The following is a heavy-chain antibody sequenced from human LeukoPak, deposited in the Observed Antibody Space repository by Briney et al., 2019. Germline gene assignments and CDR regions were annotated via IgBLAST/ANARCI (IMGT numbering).Heavy chain of an antibody. CDR2: INHSGST. J-gene: IGHJ4*02. Sequence: GSLRLSCAASGFTFNNYAMSWIRQPPGKGLEWIGEINHSGSTNYNPSLKSRVTISVDTSKNQFSLKLSSVTAADTAVYYCARGNVVFSAAFVYWGQGTLVTVSS. V-gene: IGHV4-34*01. CDR3: ARGNVVFSAAFVY. CDR1: GFTFNNYA. D-gene: IGHD2-15*01.